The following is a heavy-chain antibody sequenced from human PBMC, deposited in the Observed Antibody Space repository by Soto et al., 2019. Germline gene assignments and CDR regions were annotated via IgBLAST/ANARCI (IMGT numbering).Heavy chain of an antibody. V-gene: IGHV3-23*01. CDR3: SKVPSQYIWGSYLRYYDY. Sequence: EVQILESGGGLVQPGGSLRLSCAASGFTFSNYAMTWVRQAPGRGLEWVSAVSANSDEAYYADSVKDRFTISMDNSKNTLYLQMDRLRAEDTSVYYCSKVPSQYIWGSYLRYYDYWGQGTLVTVSS. D-gene: IGHD3-16*02. CDR1: GFTFSNYA. J-gene: IGHJ4*02. CDR2: VSANSDEA.